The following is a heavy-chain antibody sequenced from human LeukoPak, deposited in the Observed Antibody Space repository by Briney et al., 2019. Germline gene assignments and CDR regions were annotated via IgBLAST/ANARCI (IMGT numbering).Heavy chain of an antibody. D-gene: IGHD6-13*01. V-gene: IGHV4-38-2*01. CDR3: ATRRAAAGTYLDY. CDR1: GYSISSGYY. J-gene: IGHJ4*02. Sequence: PSETLSLTCAVSGYSISSGYYWGWIRQPPGKGLEWIGSIYHSGSTYYNPSLKSRVTMSVDTSKNQFSLKLSSVTAADTAVYYCATRRAAAGTYLDYWGQGTLVTVSS. CDR2: IYHSGST.